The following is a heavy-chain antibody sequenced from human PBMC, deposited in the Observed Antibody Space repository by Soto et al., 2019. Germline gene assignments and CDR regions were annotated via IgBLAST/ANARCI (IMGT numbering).Heavy chain of an antibody. J-gene: IGHJ4*02. CDR1: GFTFSSYA. D-gene: IGHD6-19*01. V-gene: IGHV3-23*01. CDR2: ISGSGGST. CDR3: AKVGQWLVRGGY. Sequence: EVQLLESGGGLVQPGGSLRLSCAASGFTFSSYAMSWVRQAPGKGLGWVSAISGSGGSTYYADSVKGRFTISRDNSKNTLFLQMNSLGAEDTAIYYCAKVGQWLVRGGYWGQGTLVTVSS.